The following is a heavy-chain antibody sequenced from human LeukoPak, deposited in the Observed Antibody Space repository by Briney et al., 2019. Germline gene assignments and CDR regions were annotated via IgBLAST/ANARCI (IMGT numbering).Heavy chain of an antibody. D-gene: IGHD1-1*01. V-gene: IGHV3-30-3*01. Sequence: GGSLRLSCAASEFSFSNFAMYWARQAPGKGLEWLAVISYDGSIRYYADSVKGRFTISRDNSNNTVHLQMNSLRPDDSALYYCAREDNPLWFDPWGQGTLVTVSS. CDR3: AREDNPLWFDP. CDR1: EFSFSNFA. CDR2: ISYDGSIR. J-gene: IGHJ5*02.